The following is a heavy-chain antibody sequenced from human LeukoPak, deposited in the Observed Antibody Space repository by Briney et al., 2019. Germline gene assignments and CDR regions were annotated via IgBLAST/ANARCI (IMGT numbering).Heavy chain of an antibody. D-gene: IGHD4-17*01. CDR2: IKQDGSDK. CDR1: GFTFSTYW. Sequence: GGSLRLSCAASGFTFSTYWMTWVRQAPGKGLEWVANIKQDGSDKYYVDSVKGRFTISKDNAKNSLYLQMNSLRAEDTAVYYCARDDYGDYVDYWGQGTLVTVSS. J-gene: IGHJ4*02. V-gene: IGHV3-7*01. CDR3: ARDDYGDYVDY.